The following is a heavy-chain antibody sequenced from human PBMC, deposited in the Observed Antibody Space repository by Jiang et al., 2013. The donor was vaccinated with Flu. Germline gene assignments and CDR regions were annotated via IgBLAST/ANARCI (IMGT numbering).Heavy chain of an antibody. D-gene: IGHD2-15*01. CDR1: GFTFSSYA. CDR2: ISYDGSNK. J-gene: IGHJ4*02. Sequence: VQLLESGGGVVQPGRSLRLSCAASGFTFSSYAMHWVRQAPGKGLEWVAVISYDGSNKYYADSVKGRFTISRDNSKNTLYLQMNSLRAEDTAVYYCARDGLLGYFDYWGQGTLVTVSS. CDR3: ARDGLLGYFDY. V-gene: IGHV3-30-3*01.